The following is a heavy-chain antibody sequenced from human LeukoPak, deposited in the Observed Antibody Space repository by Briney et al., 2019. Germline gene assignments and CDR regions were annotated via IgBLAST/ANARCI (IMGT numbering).Heavy chain of an antibody. Sequence: ASVKVSCKASGGTFSSYAISWVRQAPGQGLEWMGGIIPIFGTANYAQKFQGRVTITTDESTSTAYMELSSLRSEDTAVYYCAVQGRYCSGGSCYYFDYWGLGTPVTVSS. V-gene: IGHV1-69*05. D-gene: IGHD2-15*01. CDR1: GGTFSSYA. J-gene: IGHJ4*02. CDR3: AVQGRYCSGGSCYYFDY. CDR2: IIPIFGTA.